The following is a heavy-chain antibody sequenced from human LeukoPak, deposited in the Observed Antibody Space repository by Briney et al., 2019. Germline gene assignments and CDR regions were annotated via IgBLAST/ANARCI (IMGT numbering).Heavy chain of an antibody. V-gene: IGHV3-23*01. CDR1: GFTFSNYA. D-gene: IGHD3-9*01. CDR2: ITGSGGNT. J-gene: IGHJ4*02. Sequence: PGAPLRLSCAASGFTFSNYAMSWVRQAPGKGLEWVSAITGSGGNTYYADSVKGRFTISRDNSKNTVFLQMNSLRAEDTAVYYYAKWGDYDVLTGYYVSDYWGQGTLVTVSS. CDR3: AKWGDYDVLTGYYVSDY.